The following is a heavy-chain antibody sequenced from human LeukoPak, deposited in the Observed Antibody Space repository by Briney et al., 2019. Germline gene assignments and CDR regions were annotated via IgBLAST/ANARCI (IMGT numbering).Heavy chain of an antibody. J-gene: IGHJ1*01. CDR3: AKDDDWGRYKH. D-gene: IGHD3-16*01. CDR2: ISPSGDIT. V-gene: IGHV3-23*01. CDR1: GFTFSSYD. Sequence: GGSLRLSCAASGFTFSSYDMTWVRQAPGRGLEWVSSISPSGDITYYTDSVRGRFTISRDNFKNTLSLQVNSLRAEDTAMYYCAKDDDWGRYKHWGQGTLVTVSS.